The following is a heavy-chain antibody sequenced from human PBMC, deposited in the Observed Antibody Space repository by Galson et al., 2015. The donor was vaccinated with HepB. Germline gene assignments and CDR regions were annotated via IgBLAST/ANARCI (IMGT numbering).Heavy chain of an antibody. J-gene: IGHJ4*02. CDR3: ARGVRIAAAGIDTPDMPKQ. V-gene: IGHV5-10-1*01. CDR2: IDPSDSYT. CDR1: GYSFTSYW. Sequence: QSGAEVKKPGKSLRISCKGSGYSFTSYWISWVRQMPGKGLEWMGRIDPSDSYTNYSPSFQGHVTISADKSISTAYLQWSSLKASDTAMYYCARGVRIAAAGIDTPDMPKQWGQGTLVPVSS. D-gene: IGHD6-13*01.